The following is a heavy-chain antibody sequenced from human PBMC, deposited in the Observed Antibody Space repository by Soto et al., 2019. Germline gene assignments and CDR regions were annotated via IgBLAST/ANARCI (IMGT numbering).Heavy chain of an antibody. V-gene: IGHV3-74*01. CDR1: GFTFSSYA. D-gene: IGHD1-20*01. Sequence: GGSLRLSCAASGFTFSSYAMSWVRQAPGKGLEWVSRINSDGSSTSYADSVKGRFTISRDNAKNTLYLQMNSLRAEDTAVYYCARGYNWRASAFDIWGQGTMVTVSS. CDR3: ARGYNWRASAFDI. CDR2: INSDGSST. J-gene: IGHJ3*02.